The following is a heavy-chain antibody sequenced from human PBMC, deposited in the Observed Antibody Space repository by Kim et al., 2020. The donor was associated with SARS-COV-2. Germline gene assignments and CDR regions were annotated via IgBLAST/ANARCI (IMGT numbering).Heavy chain of an antibody. CDR2: INKGGSEK. Sequence: GGSLRLSCAASGFTFNTFWMHWVRQAPGKGLEWVANINKGGSEKDDVASKRGRFTISNDNMKNSLYLQMNRLGDEATAVYYCTIAARWSVSNGWYYGY. D-gene: IGHD6-19*01. J-gene: IGHJ2*01. CDR3: TIAARWSVSNGWYYGY. V-gene: IGHV3-7*01. CDR1: GFTFNTFW.